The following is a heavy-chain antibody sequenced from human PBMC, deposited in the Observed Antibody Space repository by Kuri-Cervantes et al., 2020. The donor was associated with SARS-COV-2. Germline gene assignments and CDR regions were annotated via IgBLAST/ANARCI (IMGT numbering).Heavy chain of an antibody. CDR1: GFTFSSYA. Sequence: GGSLRLSCAASGFTFSSYAMHWVRQAPGKGLEWVSAISGSGGSTYYADSVKGRFTISRDNSKNTLYLQMNSLRAEDTAVYYCAKGRSLPTYYYDSSGYVGAFDIWGQGTMVTVSS. CDR3: AKGRSLPTYYYDSSGYVGAFDI. CDR2: ISGSGGST. V-gene: IGHV3-23*01. J-gene: IGHJ3*02. D-gene: IGHD3-22*01.